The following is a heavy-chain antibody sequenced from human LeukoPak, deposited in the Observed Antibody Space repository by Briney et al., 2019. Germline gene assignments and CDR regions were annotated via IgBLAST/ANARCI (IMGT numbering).Heavy chain of an antibody. CDR2: IKQGGRQT. Sequence: GGSLSLFCTASGFIFSPCWMRWIRHARGKGLEWVATIKQGGRQTKYMDCVTGRLTTTKDNPKNSSYLQMNRLRAEDTAIYYCARGTNNPRYWGQGALVTVSS. V-gene: IGHV3-7*04. J-gene: IGHJ4*02. CDR3: ARGTNNPRY. CDR1: GFIFSPCW. D-gene: IGHD1-14*01.